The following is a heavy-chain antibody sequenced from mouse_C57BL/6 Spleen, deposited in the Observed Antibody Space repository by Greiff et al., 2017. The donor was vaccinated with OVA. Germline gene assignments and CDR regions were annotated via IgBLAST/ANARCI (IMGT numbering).Heavy chain of an antibody. Sequence: EVKLVESGGGLVQPKGSLKLSCAASGFSFNTYAMNWVRQAPGKGLEWVARIRSKSNNYATYYADSVKDRFTISRDDSESSLYLQMNNLKTEDTAMYYCVRASITTVDFYWYFDVWGTGTTVTVSS. V-gene: IGHV10-1*01. CDR2: IRSKSNNYAT. CDR3: VRASITTVDFYWYFDV. D-gene: IGHD1-1*01. J-gene: IGHJ1*03. CDR1: GFSFNTYA.